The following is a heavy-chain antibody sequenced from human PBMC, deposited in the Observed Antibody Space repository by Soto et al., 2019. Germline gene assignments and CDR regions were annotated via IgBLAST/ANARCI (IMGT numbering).Heavy chain of an antibody. Sequence: ETLSLTCTVSGGSMSRYYWTWIRQPPGKGLEWIGNIHYTGSTNYNPSLKSRVTILLGTSTSQFSLKVSSVTAADTAVYYCARDLTISSTDGPLDPWGHGTLVTVSS. CDR3: ARDLTISSTDGPLDP. V-gene: IGHV4-59*01. CDR2: IHYTGST. J-gene: IGHJ5*02. CDR1: GGSMSRYY. D-gene: IGHD1-1*01.